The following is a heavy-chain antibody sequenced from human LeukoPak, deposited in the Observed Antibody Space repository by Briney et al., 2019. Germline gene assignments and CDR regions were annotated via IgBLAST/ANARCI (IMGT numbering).Heavy chain of an antibody. Sequence: GGSLRLSCAASGFTFSSYGMHWVRQAPGKGLEWVAVISYDGSNKYYADSVKGRFTISRDNSKNTLYLQMNSLRAEDTAVYYCAKDSLGGSSLDYWGQGTLVTVSS. D-gene: IGHD3-16*01. V-gene: IGHV3-30*18. CDR2: ISYDGSNK. CDR3: AKDSLGGSSLDY. CDR1: GFTFSSYG. J-gene: IGHJ4*02.